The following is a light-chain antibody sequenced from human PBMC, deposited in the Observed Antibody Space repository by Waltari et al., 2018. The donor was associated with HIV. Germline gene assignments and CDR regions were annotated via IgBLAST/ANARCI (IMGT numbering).Light chain of an antibody. CDR1: QHINTW. CDR3: QQYHHFPFN. CDR2: RAT. Sequence: DIQMTQSPSTLSASVGDRVILTCRPSQHINTWLAWHRQKPGKAPELLIYRATSLQRGVPSRFSGGASGADFTLTIRSLQPDDVATYYCQQYHHFPFNFGPGTTVDI. V-gene: IGKV1-5*03. J-gene: IGKJ3*01.